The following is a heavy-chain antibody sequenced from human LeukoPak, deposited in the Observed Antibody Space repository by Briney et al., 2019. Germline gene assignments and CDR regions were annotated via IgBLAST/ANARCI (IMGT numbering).Heavy chain of an antibody. J-gene: IGHJ3*02. D-gene: IGHD6-13*01. Sequence: KPSETLSLTCTVPNDSISNYYWSWVRQSPGKGLEWIGFIFYSGITNYSPSLKSRVTISVDTSKNQFSLKLSSVTAADTAVYYCARGSQLVLDDAFDIWGQGTMVTVSS. V-gene: IGHV4-59*01. CDR3: ARGSQLVLDDAFDI. CDR2: IFYSGIT. CDR1: NDSISNYY.